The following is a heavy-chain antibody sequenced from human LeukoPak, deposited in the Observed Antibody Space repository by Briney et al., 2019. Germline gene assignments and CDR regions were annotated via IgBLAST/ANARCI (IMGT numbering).Heavy chain of an antibody. CDR1: GFTFDDYA. D-gene: IGHD2-8*01. Sequence: PGRSLRLSCAASGFTFDDYAMHWVRQAPGKGLEWVSGISWNSGSIGYADSVKGRFTISRDNAKNSLYLQMNGLRAEDTALYYCAKDIKQYCTNGVCYTVAFDYWGQGTLVTVSS. J-gene: IGHJ4*02. CDR3: AKDIKQYCTNGVCYTVAFDY. CDR2: ISWNSGSI. V-gene: IGHV3-9*01.